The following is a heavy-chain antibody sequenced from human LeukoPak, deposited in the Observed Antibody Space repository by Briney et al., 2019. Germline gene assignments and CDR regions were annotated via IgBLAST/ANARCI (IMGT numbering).Heavy chain of an antibody. CDR2: ISAYNGNT. D-gene: IGHD6-13*01. CDR3: ARGLAAAGTGDYYYYYGMDV. J-gene: IGHJ6*02. Sequence: ASVKVSCKASGYTFTSYGISWVRQAPGQGLEWMGWISAYNGNTNYAQKLQGRVTMTTDTSTSTAYMELRSLRSDDTAVYYCARGLAAAGTGDYYYYYGMDVWGQGTTVTVSS. CDR1: GYTFTSYG. V-gene: IGHV1-18*01.